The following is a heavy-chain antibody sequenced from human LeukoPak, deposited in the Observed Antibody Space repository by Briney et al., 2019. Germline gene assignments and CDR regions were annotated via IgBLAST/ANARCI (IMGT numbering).Heavy chain of an antibody. V-gene: IGHV3-30*02. CDR2: IRYDGSNK. J-gene: IGHJ4*02. Sequence: GGSLRLSCAASGFTFSSYGMHWVRQAPGKGLEWVAFIRYDGSNKYYADSVKGRFTISRDNSKNTLYLQMNSLRAEDTAVYYCANPYILTGYWGPEHDYWGQGTLVTVSS. D-gene: IGHD3-9*01. CDR1: GFTFSSYG. CDR3: ANPYILTGYWGPEHDY.